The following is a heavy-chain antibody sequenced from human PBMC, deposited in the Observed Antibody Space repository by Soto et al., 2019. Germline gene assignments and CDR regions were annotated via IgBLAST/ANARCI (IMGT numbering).Heavy chain of an antibody. Sequence: EVQLVESGGDLVQPGGSLRLSCAASGFTFSTFSMNWVRQAPGKGLEWISYISISSSTIHYADSVKGRFTISRDNAKSSLYLQMDRLRDDDTAVYYCARDGATTGHWDYWGQGTLVTVCS. CDR2: ISISSSTI. CDR1: GFTFSTFS. D-gene: IGHD1-26*01. V-gene: IGHV3-48*02. CDR3: ARDGATTGHWDY. J-gene: IGHJ4*02.